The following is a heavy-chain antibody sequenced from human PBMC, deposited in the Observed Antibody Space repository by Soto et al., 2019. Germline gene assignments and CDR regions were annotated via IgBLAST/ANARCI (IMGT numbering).Heavy chain of an antibody. CDR2: IWYDGSRT. J-gene: IGHJ4*02. V-gene: IGHV3-30*02. D-gene: IGHD3-16*01. CDR1: GFTFSSYG. Sequence: GGSLRLSCAAAGFTFSSYGMHWVRQAPGKGLEGVAVIWYDGSRTNYADSVKGRFTISRDNSKNTLFLQMNGLRGEDTAVYYCAKEEHSYALDYWGQGALVTVS. CDR3: AKEEHSYALDY.